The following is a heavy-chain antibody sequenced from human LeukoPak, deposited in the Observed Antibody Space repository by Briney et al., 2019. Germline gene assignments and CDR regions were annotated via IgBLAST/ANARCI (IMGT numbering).Heavy chain of an antibody. V-gene: IGHV3-48*03. CDR1: GFTFSNYE. CDR3: ATRRGCFFRWFQH. J-gene: IGHJ1*01. Sequence: GGSLRLSCPASGFTFSNYEMNWVRQAPGKGLEWVSYIASSGSTIYYADSVKGRFTISRDNAKSSLFLQMNSLRADDTAVYYCATRRGCFFRWFQHWGQGTLVTVSS. D-gene: IGHD4-23*01. CDR2: IASSGSTI.